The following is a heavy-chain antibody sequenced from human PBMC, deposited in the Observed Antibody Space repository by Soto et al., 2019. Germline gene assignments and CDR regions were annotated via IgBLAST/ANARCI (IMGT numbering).Heavy chain of an antibody. J-gene: IGHJ5*02. CDR3: ARSRSGDTAFGPGYWFDP. CDR2: ISSSSSYT. V-gene: IGHV3-11*06. CDR1: GFTFSDYY. D-gene: IGHD5-18*01. Sequence: GGSLRLSCAASGFTFSDYYMSWIRQAPGKGLEWVSYISSSSSYTNYADSVKGRFTISRDNAKNSLYLQMNSLRAEDTAVYYCARSRSGDTAFGPGYWFDPWGQGTLVTVSS.